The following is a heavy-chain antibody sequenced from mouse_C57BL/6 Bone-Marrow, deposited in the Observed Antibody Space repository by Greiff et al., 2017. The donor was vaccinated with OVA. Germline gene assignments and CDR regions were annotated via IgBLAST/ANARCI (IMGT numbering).Heavy chain of an antibody. Sequence: QVQLQQPGAELVKPGASVKLSCTASGYTFTSYWVHWVKQRPGQGLEWIGMIHPNSCSTNYHEKFTSKATLTVDKSSSTAYMQLSRLTSEDSAVYYCVYSIYPFAYWGQGTLVSVSA. D-gene: IGHD2-5*01. CDR3: VYSIYPFAY. J-gene: IGHJ3*01. V-gene: IGHV1-64*01. CDR1: GYTFTSYW. CDR2: IHPNSCST.